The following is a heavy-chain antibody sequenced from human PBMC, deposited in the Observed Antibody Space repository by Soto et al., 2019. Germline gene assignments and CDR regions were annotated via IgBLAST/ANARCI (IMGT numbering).Heavy chain of an antibody. D-gene: IGHD3-10*01. V-gene: IGHV3-74*01. CDR1: GFTFSSYW. Sequence: EVQLVESGGGLVQPGGSLRLSCAASGFTFSSYWMHWVRQAPGKGLVWVSSINSDGRSTSYADSVKGRFTISRDNAKNTLYLQMNSLRAEDTAVYYCASYYGSGSYWPTYWGQGTLVTVSS. CDR2: INSDGRST. CDR3: ASYYGSGSYWPTY. J-gene: IGHJ4*02.